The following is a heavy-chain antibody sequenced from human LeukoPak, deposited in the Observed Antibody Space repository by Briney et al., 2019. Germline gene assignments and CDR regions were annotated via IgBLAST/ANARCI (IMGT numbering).Heavy chain of an antibody. Sequence: SETLSLTCTVSGGSTSSYYWSWIRQPPGKGLEWIGYIYYSGSTNYNPSLKSRVTISVDTSKNQFSLKLSSVTAADTAVYYCARGGYDFWSGYSLRNYFDYWGQGTLVTVSS. D-gene: IGHD3-3*01. CDR2: IYYSGST. V-gene: IGHV4-59*01. J-gene: IGHJ4*02. CDR1: GGSTSSYY. CDR3: ARGGYDFWSGYSLRNYFDY.